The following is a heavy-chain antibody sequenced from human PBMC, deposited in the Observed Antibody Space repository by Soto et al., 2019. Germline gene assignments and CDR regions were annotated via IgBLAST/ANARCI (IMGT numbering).Heavy chain of an antibody. V-gene: IGHV4-31*03. J-gene: IGHJ1*01. CDR3: ARDYGSRYYDSSGSRYFQH. CDR1: GGSISSGGYY. D-gene: IGHD3-22*01. CDR2: IYYSGST. Sequence: SETLSLTCTVSGGSISSGGYYWSWIRQHPGKGLEWIGYIYYSGSTYYNPSLKSRVTISVDTSKNQFSLKLSSVTAADTAVYYCARDYGSRYYDSSGSRYFQHWGQGTLVTVSS.